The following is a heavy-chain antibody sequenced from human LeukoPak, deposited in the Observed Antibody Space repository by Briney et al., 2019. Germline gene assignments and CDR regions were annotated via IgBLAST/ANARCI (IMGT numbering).Heavy chain of an antibody. Sequence: SQTLSLTCTLSGGSICSGDYYWSWIRQPPGKGLESIGYIYYSGSTYYKPSLKSRVTISVDTSKNQFSLKLRFVTAADTAVYYCARHYEHFDYWGQGTLVTVSS. V-gene: IGHV4-30-4*01. CDR1: GGSICSGDYY. CDR2: IYYSGST. CDR3: ARHYEHFDY. J-gene: IGHJ4*02. D-gene: IGHD4-17*01.